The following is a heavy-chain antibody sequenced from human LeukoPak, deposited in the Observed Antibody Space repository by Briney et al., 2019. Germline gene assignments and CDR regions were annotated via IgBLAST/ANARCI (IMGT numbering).Heavy chain of an antibody. CDR2: ISSSSYI. J-gene: IGHJ5*02. Sequence: GGSLRLSCAASGFTFSSYSMNWVRQAPGKGLEWVSSISSSSYIYYADSVKGRFTISRDNAKNSLYLQMNSLRAEDTAVYYCARDPVPYSNKGGGWFAPGGQEPLVTVSS. D-gene: IGHD4-11*01. V-gene: IGHV3-21*01. CDR3: ARDPVPYSNKGGGWFAP. CDR1: GFTFSSYS.